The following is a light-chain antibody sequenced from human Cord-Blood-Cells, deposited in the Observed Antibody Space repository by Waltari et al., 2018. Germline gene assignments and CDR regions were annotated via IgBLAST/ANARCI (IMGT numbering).Light chain of an antibody. V-gene: IGKV1-39*01. CDR2: AAS. J-gene: IGKJ4*01. Sequence: DIQMLQSPSSLSASVGQRVTITCRAIQSISSYLNWYQQKPGKAPKLLIYAASSLQSGVPSRFSGSGSGTDFTLTISSLQPEDFATYYCQQSYSTPRTFGGGTKVEIK. CDR1: QSISSY. CDR3: QQSYSTPRT.